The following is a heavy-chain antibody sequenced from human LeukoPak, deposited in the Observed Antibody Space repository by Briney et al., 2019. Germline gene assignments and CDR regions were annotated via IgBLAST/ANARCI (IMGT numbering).Heavy chain of an antibody. J-gene: IGHJ4*02. CDR2: IYYSGST. V-gene: IGHV4-59*01. D-gene: IGHD5-24*01. CDR1: GGSISSYY. CDR3: ARDSRDGYLFDY. Sequence: SETLSLTCTVSGGSISSYYWSWIRQPPGKGLEWIGYIYYSGSTNYNPSLKSRVTISVDTSKNQFSLKLSSVTAADTAVYYCARDSRDGYLFDYWGQGTLVTVSS.